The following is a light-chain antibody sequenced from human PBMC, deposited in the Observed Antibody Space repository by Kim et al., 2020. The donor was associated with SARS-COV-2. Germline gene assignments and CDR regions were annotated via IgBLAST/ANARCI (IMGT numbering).Light chain of an antibody. J-gene: IGKJ1*01. V-gene: IGKV3-20*01. Sequence: LSPGERATLSCRASQSVSSSYLAWYQQKPGQAPRLLIYGASSRATAIPDRFSGSGSGTDFTLTISRLEPEDFAVYYCQQYGSSRTFGQGTKVDIK. CDR1: QSVSSSY. CDR3: QQYGSSRT. CDR2: GAS.